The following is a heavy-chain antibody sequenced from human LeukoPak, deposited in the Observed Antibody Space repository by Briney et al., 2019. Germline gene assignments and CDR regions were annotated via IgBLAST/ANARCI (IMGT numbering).Heavy chain of an antibody. D-gene: IGHD2-2*02. CDR1: AFTFSSYA. CDR3: ARDSGYCSGTSCYSWFDP. J-gene: IGHJ5*02. Sequence: GRSLRLSCAASAFTFSSYAMHWVRQAPGKGLEWVALISYDGSTKYYADSVKGRFTISRDNSKNTLYLQMNSLRAEDTAVYYCARDSGYCSGTSCYSWFDPWGQGTLDTVSS. V-gene: IGHV3-30*01. CDR2: ISYDGSTK.